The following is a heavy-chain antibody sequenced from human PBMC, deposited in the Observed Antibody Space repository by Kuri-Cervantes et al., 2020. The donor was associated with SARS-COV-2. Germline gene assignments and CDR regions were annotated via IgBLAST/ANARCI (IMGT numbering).Heavy chain of an antibody. V-gene: IGHV3-21*01. Sequence: GGSLSLSCAASGFTFGSYSMNWVRQAPGKGLEWVSSISSSSSYIYYADSVKGRFTISRDNAKNSLYLQMNSLRAEDTAVYYCARGFKQSNGVDYWGQGTLVTVSS. CDR1: GFTFGSYS. D-gene: IGHD2-8*01. J-gene: IGHJ4*02. CDR2: ISSSSSYI. CDR3: ARGFKQSNGVDY.